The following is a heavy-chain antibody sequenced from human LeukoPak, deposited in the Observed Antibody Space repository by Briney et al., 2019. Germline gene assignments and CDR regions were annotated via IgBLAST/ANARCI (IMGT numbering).Heavy chain of an antibody. J-gene: IGHJ3*02. CDR3: ARFHYSNAFDI. Sequence: IGRIYSTGSTNYNPSLKSRVTMSVDTSKNQFSLKLSSLTAADTAVYYCARFHYSNAFDIWGQGTMVTISS. V-gene: IGHV4-59*10. CDR2: IYSTGST. D-gene: IGHD4-11*01.